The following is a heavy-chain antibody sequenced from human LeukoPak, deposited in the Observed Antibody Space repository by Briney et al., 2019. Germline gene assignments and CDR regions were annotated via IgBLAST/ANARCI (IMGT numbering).Heavy chain of an antibody. J-gene: IGHJ4*02. CDR2: IRYDGSNK. Sequence: PGGSLRLSCAASGFTFSTYGMHWVRQAPGKGLEWVAFIRYDGSNKYYADSVKGRLTISRDNSKNTLYLQMNSLRAEDTAVYYCARWSWLRLYYFDYWGQGTLVTVSS. V-gene: IGHV3-30*02. CDR3: ARWSWLRLYYFDY. D-gene: IGHD5-12*01. CDR1: GFTFSTYG.